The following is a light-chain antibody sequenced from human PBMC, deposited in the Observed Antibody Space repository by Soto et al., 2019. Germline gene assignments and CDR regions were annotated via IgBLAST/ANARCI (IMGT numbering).Light chain of an antibody. J-gene: IGKJ4*01. CDR2: LGS. Sequence: EIVMTQSPLSLPVTPGEPASISCRSSQSLLHSNGYNYLDWYLQKPGQSPQLLIYLGSNRASGVPDRFSGSGSGTDFTLKISRVEAEDVGVYYCMQALQTQLTFGGGTKV. CDR3: MQALQTQLT. CDR1: QSLLHSNGYNY. V-gene: IGKV2-28*01.